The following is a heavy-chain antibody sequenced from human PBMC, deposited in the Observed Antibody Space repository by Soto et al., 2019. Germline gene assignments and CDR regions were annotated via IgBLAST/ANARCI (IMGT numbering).Heavy chain of an antibody. D-gene: IGHD1-26*01. V-gene: IGHV3-23*01. CDR1: GFTFNTYS. CDR3: AKSEKMWDNWFDP. Sequence: PGGSLRLSCSASGFTFNTYSMTWVRQAPGKGLEWVSSISGSDGSTYYADSVKGRFTISRDNSKNTLYLQMNSLRAEDTAVYYCAKSEKMWDNWFDPWGQGTLVTVSS. CDR2: ISGSDGST. J-gene: IGHJ5*02.